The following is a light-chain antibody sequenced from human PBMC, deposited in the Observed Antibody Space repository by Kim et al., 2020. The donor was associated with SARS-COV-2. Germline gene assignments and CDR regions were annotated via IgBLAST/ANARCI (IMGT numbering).Light chain of an antibody. CDR1: QSVSSY. J-gene: IGKJ4*01. CDR2: DAS. CDR3: QQRSNWPPLT. V-gene: IGKV3-11*01. Sequence: SPGERAPLSSRASQSVSSYLAWYQQKPGQAPRLLIYDASNWATGIPARFSGSGSGTDFTLTISSLEPEDFAVYYCQQRSNWPPLTFGGGTKVDIK.